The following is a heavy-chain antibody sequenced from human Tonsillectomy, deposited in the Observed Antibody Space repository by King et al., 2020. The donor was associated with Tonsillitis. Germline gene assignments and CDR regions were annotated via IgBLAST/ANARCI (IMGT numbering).Heavy chain of an antibody. CDR1: GYTFSGFY. D-gene: IGHD6-6*01. V-gene: IGHV1-2*02. J-gene: IGHJ4*02. CDR2: INPNTGGT. CDR3: ARRGPYSTSSATRTPFDF. Sequence: VQLVESGAEVKKPGASLKVSCKASGYTFSGFYMHWVRQAPGHGLEWMGWINPNTGGTNYAQMLQGRVTLTRDTYINTAYRELTRLRSDDTAVYYCARRGPYSTSSATRTPFDFWGQGTLVTVSS.